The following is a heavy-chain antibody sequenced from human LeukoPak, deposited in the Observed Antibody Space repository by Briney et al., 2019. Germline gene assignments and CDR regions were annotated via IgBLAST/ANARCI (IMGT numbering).Heavy chain of an antibody. CDR2: IYHSGST. CDR1: GGSISSSNW. CDR3: AKHQTQIVVVPAAIGY. J-gene: IGHJ4*02. V-gene: IGHV4-4*02. D-gene: IGHD2-2*01. Sequence: SGTLSLTCAVSGGSISSSNWWSWVRQPPGKGLEWIGEIYHSGSTNYNPSLKSRVTISVDTSKNQFSLKLSSVTAADTAVYYCAKHQTQIVVVPAAIGYWGQGTLVTVSS.